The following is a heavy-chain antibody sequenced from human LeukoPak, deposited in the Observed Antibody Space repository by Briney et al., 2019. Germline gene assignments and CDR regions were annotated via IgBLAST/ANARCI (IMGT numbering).Heavy chain of an antibody. CDR3: ARVRQLYIYYFDY. D-gene: IGHD2/OR15-2a*01. J-gene: IGHJ4*02. V-gene: IGHV1-2*02. CDR2: INPNSGGT. CDR1: GYTFTGYY. Sequence: GASVKVSCKASGYTFTGYYMHWVRQAPGQGLEWMGWINPNSGGTNYAQKFQGRVTITADKSTSTAYMELSSLRSEDTAVYYCARVRQLYIYYFDYWGQGTLVTVSS.